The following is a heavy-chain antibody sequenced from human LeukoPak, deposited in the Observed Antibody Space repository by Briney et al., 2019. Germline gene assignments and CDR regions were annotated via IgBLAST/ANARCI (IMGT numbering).Heavy chain of an antibody. CDR1: GFTFSSYP. J-gene: IGHJ4*02. CDR2: ISGSGGST. V-gene: IGHV3-23*01. D-gene: IGHD3-3*01. CDR3: ARDERLLSFLK. Sequence: GGSLRLSCAASGFTFSSYPMSWVRQAPGKGLEWVSAISGSGGSTYYADSVKGRFTISRDTSKNTLYLQMNSLRAEDTAIYYCARDERLLSFLKWGQGTLVAVSS.